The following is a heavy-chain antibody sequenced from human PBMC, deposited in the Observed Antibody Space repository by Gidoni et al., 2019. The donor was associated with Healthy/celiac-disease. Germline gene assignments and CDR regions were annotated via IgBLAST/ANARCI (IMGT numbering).Heavy chain of an antibody. CDR1: GFTFSSYG. CDR2: IWYDGSNK. Sequence: QVQLVESGGGVVQPGRSLRLSCAASGFTFSSYGMHWVRQAPGKGLEWVAVIWYDGSNKYYADSVKGRFTISRDNSKNTLYLQMNSLRAEDTAVYYCARDSSSSWYGEIDYWGQGTLVTVSS. CDR3: ARDSSSSWYGEIDY. D-gene: IGHD6-13*01. V-gene: IGHV3-33*01. J-gene: IGHJ4*02.